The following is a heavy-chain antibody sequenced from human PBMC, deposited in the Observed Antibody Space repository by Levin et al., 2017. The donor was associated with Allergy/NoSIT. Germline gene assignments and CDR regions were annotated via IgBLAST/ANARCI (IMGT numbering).Heavy chain of an antibody. Sequence: KASETLSLTCSVSGGSITSTNYYWTWVRQPPGMGLEWIGNIYYSGSTTCSPSLKSRVAMSVDTSNNQFSLRLTSVTAADTAVYYCARHGGVGAPGPTIDVWGQGTTVTVSS. CDR1: GGSITSTNYY. V-gene: IGHV4-39*01. D-gene: IGHD1-26*01. CDR2: IYYSGST. J-gene: IGHJ6*02. CDR3: ARHGGVGAPGPTIDV.